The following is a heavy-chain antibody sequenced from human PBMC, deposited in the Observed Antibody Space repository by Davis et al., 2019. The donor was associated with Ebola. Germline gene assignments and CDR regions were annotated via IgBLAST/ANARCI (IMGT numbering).Heavy chain of an antibody. D-gene: IGHD6-19*01. J-gene: IGHJ4*02. Sequence: AASVKVSCKASGFILTNYAIHWVRQAPGQRLEWMGWVHGGNGNTKYSQRFQGRVTITTDTAASTAYLDLTRLRSDDTAVFYCARASFGYNSGWYADYWGPGSLVTVSS. V-gene: IGHV1-3*01. CDR1: GFILTNYA. CDR2: VHGGNGNT. CDR3: ARASFGYNSGWYADY.